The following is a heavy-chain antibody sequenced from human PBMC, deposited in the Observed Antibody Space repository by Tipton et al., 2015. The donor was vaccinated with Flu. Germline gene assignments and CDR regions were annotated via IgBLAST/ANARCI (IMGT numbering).Heavy chain of an antibody. CDR3: AKTRITMVQGVIPYFDY. CDR1: GFTFSRYW. J-gene: IGHJ4*02. Sequence: SLRLSCAASGFTFSRYWMNWVRQAPGKGLEWVANIKQDGSEKYYVDSVKGRFTISRDNAKNSLYLQMNSLRAEDTAVYYCAKTRITMVQGVIPYFDYWGQGTLVTVSS. D-gene: IGHD3-10*01. CDR2: IKQDGSEK. V-gene: IGHV3-7*03.